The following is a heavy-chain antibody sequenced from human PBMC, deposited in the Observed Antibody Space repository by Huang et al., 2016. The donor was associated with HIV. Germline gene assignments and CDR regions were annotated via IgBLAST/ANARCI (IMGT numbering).Heavy chain of an antibody. CDR3: ARDTDGGRTFDI. D-gene: IGHD2-2*02. CDR1: GGSISSGGYY. CDR2: IYYSGST. Sequence: QVQLQESGPGLVKPSQTLSLTCTVSGGSISSGGYYWSWIRQPPGKGLEWIGYIYYSGSTYYNPSLKSRVTRSVDTSKNQFSLKLSSVTAADTAVYYCARDTDGGRTFDIWGQGTMVTVSS. J-gene: IGHJ3*02. V-gene: IGHV4-30-4*08.